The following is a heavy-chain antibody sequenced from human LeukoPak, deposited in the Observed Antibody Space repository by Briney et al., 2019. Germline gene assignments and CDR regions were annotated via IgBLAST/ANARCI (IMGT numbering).Heavy chain of an antibody. V-gene: IGHV4-34*01. CDR2: INNSGST. CDR1: GGSFSGYY. D-gene: IGHD3-10*01. Sequence: PSETLSLTCAVYGGSFSGYYWSWIRKPPGKGLEWIGEINNSGSTNYNPSLKSRVTISVDTSKSQFSLKLSSVTAADTAVYYCARTRYYYNSRSYGAPYYFDYWGQGTLVTVSS. CDR3: ARTRYYYNSRSYGAPYYFDY. J-gene: IGHJ4*02.